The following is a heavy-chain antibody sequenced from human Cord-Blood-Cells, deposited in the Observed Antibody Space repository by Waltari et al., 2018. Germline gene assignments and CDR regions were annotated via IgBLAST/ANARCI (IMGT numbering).Heavy chain of an antibody. CDR3: ATTVTNWFDP. CDR2: IYHSGST. CDR1: GYSISRGYY. Sequence: QVQLQESGPGLVKPSETMSLTCTASGYSISRGYYWGWIRQPPGKGLEWIGSIYHSGSTYYNPSLKSRVTISVDTSKNQFSLKLSSVTAADTAVYYCATTVTNWFDPWGQGTLVTVSS. D-gene: IGHD4-17*01. V-gene: IGHV4-38-2*02. J-gene: IGHJ5*02.